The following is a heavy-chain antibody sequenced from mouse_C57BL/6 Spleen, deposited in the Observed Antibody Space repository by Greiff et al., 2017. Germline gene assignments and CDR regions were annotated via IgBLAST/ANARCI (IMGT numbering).Heavy chain of an antibody. D-gene: IGHD2-5*01. V-gene: IGHV3-6*01. CDR3: ARGEGYSNFFDY. Sequence: DVQLQESGPGLVKPSQSLSLTCSVTGYSITSGYYWNWIRQFPGNKLEWMGYISYDGSNNYNPSLKNRISITRDTSKNQFFLKLNSVTTEDTATYYCARGEGYSNFFDYWGQGTTLTVSS. CDR1: GYSITSGYY. CDR2: ISYDGSN. J-gene: IGHJ2*01.